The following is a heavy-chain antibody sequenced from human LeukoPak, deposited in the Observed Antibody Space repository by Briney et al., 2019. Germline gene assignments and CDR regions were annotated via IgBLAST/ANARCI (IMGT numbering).Heavy chain of an antibody. CDR1: GFTFSDYY. J-gene: IGHJ4*02. Sequence: GGSLRLSCAASGFTFSDYYMSWIRQAPGKGLEWGSYISSSGSTIDYADSVKGRFTISRDNAKNSLYLQMNSLRAEDTAVYYCARGTFQRGYTVTTNFDYWGQGTLVTVSS. V-gene: IGHV3-11*04. D-gene: IGHD4-17*01. CDR2: ISSSGSTI. CDR3: ARGTFQRGYTVTTNFDY.